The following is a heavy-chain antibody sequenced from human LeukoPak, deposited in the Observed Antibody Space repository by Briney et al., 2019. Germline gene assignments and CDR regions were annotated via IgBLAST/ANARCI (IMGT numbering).Heavy chain of an antibody. CDR2: IYYSGST. D-gene: IGHD4-23*01. CDR1: GGSISSYY. J-gene: IGHJ1*01. Sequence: SETLSLTCTVSGGSISSYYWSWIRQPPGKGLEWIGYIYYSGSTNYNPSLKSRVTISIDTSKNQFSLKLSSVTAADTAVYYCARYLDYGGNSRVFQHWGQGTLVTVSS. CDR3: ARYLDYGGNSRVFQH. V-gene: IGHV4-59*12.